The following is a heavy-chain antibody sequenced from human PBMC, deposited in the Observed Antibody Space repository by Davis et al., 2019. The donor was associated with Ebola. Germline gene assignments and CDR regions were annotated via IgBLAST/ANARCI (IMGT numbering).Heavy chain of an antibody. Sequence: ASVKVSCKASGGTFSSYGISWVRQAPGQGLEWMGWISAYNGDTNYAQKLQGRVTMTTDTSTSTAYMELRSLRSDDTAVYYCARDLGKTLADHADYWGQGTLVTVSS. CDR2: ISAYNGDT. CDR1: GGTFSSYG. J-gene: IGHJ4*02. V-gene: IGHV1-18*01. D-gene: IGHD6-19*01. CDR3: ARDLGKTLADHADY.